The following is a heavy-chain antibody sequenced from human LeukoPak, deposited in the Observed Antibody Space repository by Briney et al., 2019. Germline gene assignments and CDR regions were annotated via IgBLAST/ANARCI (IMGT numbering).Heavy chain of an antibody. J-gene: IGHJ4*02. CDR3: ATELTAVTNY. CDR1: GFTFSSYG. Sequence: GGSLRLSCSASGFTFSSYGMHWVRQAPGKGLEWVAVIWYDGSNKYYADSVKGRFTISRDNSKNTLYLQMNSLRPEDTALYYCATELTAVTNYWGLGTLVTVSS. D-gene: IGHD4-11*01. V-gene: IGHV3-30*02. CDR2: IWYDGSNK.